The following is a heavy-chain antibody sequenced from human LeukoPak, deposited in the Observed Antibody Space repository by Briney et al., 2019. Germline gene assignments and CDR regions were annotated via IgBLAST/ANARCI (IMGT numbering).Heavy chain of an antibody. Sequence: SETLSLTCAVYGGSFSGYYWSWIRQPPGKGLEGIGEINHSGSTNYNPYLKSRVTISVDTSKNQFSLKLSSVTAADTAVYYCARSITMVRGGREYYFDYWGQGTLVTVSS. CDR1: GGSFSGYY. CDR3: ARSITMVRGGREYYFDY. V-gene: IGHV4-34*01. J-gene: IGHJ4*02. CDR2: INHSGST. D-gene: IGHD3-10*01.